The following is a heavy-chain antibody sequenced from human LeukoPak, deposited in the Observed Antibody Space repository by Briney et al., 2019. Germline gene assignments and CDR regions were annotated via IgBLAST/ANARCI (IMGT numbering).Heavy chain of an antibody. J-gene: IGHJ6*03. Sequence: SSETLSLTCAVYGGSFSGYYWTWIRHPPGKGLEWIGEIKHSGSGNNNPSLKSRVTISVDTSKNELSLTLSSVAAADTAVYYCARVRRNWSDYHTGIGNYYYYMDVWGKGTTVTVSS. V-gene: IGHV4-34*01. CDR3: ARVRRNWSDYHTGIGNYYYYMDV. CDR1: GGSFSGYY. CDR2: IKHSGSG. D-gene: IGHD3-3*01.